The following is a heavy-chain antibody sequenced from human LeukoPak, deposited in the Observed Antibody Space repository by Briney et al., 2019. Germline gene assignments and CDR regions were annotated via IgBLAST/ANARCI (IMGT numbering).Heavy chain of an antibody. J-gene: IGHJ4*02. Sequence: PSETLCLTCAVSGGSISSYYWSWVRQPPGKGLEWIGYIYYSGSTNYNPSLKSQVTISVDTSNNQLSLKLSSVTDAATAVYYCARVHSSGWPHYYFDYWGQGTLVTVSS. D-gene: IGHD6-19*01. V-gene: IGHV4-59*01. CDR2: IYYSGST. CDR1: GGSISSYY. CDR3: ARVHSSGWPHYYFDY.